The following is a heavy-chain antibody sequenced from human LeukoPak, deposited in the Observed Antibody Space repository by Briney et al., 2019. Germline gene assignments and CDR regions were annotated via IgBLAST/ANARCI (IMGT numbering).Heavy chain of an antibody. D-gene: IGHD1-26*01. CDR1: GGSFSGYY. CDR3: AREVGATDYYYYYYMDV. J-gene: IGHJ6*03. Sequence: SETLSLTCAVYGGSFSGYYWCWIRQPPGKGLEWIGEINHSGSTNYNPSLKSRVTISVDTSKNQFSLKLSSVTAADTAVYYCAREVGATDYYYYYYMDVWGKGTTVTVSS. CDR2: INHSGST. V-gene: IGHV4-34*01.